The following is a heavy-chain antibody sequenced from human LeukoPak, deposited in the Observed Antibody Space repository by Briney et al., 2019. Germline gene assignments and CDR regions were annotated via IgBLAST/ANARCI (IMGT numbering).Heavy chain of an antibody. J-gene: IGHJ3*02. Sequence: SVKVSCKASGGTFSSYAISWVRQAPGQGLEWMGGIIPIFGTANYAQKFQGRVTITADESTSTAYMGLSSLRSEDTAVYYCARVGVAAAVAEFDDAFDIWGQGTMVTVSS. V-gene: IGHV1-69*13. CDR2: IIPIFGTA. CDR1: GGTFSSYA. CDR3: ARVGVAAAVAEFDDAFDI. D-gene: IGHD6-13*01.